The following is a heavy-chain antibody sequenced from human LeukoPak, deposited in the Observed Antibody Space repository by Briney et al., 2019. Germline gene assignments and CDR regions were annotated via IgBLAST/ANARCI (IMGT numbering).Heavy chain of an antibody. CDR3: ARVGAAAAGTTNFDY. CDR2: IGIVGDT. Sequence: GGSLRLSCAASGFTVSEYDMHWVRQATGKGLEWVSAIGIVGDTYYVGSVKGRFTMSRDNASNKVHLQMNSLRDGDTGVYYCARVGAAAAGTTNFDYWGQGTLVTVSS. J-gene: IGHJ4*02. V-gene: IGHV3-13*01. D-gene: IGHD6-13*01. CDR1: GFTVSEYD.